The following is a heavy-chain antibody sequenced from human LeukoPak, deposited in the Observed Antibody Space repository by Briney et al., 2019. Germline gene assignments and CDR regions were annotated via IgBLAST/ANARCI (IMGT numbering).Heavy chain of an antibody. J-gene: IGHJ4*02. CDR2: ITCNGGYNT. Sequence: ECVSGITCNGGYNTYYAESVKGRFIISRDDSKNTLYLQMNSLRAEDTAVYFCAKDLDFDHWGQGTLVTVSS. V-gene: IGHV3-23*01. CDR3: AKDLDFDH.